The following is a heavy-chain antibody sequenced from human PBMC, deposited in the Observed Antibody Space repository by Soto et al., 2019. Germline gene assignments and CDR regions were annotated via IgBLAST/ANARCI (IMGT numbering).Heavy chain of an antibody. Sequence: PSETLSLTCTVSGGSISSSSYYWGWIRQPPGKGLEWIGSIYYTGSTYYSPSLKGRVTIPVDSSKNQFSLKLSSVTAADTAVYHGVRVYYYDSSGYFRPADAFDIWGQGTRVTVS. J-gene: IGHJ3*02. D-gene: IGHD3-22*01. CDR1: GGSISSSSYY. CDR3: VRVYYYDSSGYFRPADAFDI. CDR2: IYYTGST. V-gene: IGHV4-39*02.